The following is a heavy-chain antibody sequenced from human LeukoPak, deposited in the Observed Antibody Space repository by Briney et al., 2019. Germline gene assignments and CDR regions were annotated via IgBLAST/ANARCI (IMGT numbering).Heavy chain of an antibody. D-gene: IGHD6-19*01. CDR2: IYTSEST. CDR1: GDSISSYY. J-gene: IGHJ4*02. V-gene: IGHV4-4*09. Sequence: SETLSLTCTVSGDSISSYYWSWIRQPPGKGLEWIGYIYTSESTSYNPSLKSRVNISVDTSKNQFSLKLSSVTAADTAIYYCARHKSSGWSEFDYWGQGTLVTVSS. CDR3: ARHKSSGWSEFDY.